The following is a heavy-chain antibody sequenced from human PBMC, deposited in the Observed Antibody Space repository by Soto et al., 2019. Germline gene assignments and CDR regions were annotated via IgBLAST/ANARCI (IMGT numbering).Heavy chain of an antibody. D-gene: IGHD1-1*01. V-gene: IGHV4-31*03. CDR1: GGSISTVGRS. Sequence: LCLTCSVSGGSISTVGRSWTWIRQPPGKGLEWIGSIYHTGSTYYSKSLRSRLTMSVDTSKSQFSLRLSSVTAADTAVYYCARATGTLRSRNCDYWGQGSLVTVSS. CDR3: ARATGTLRSRNCDY. J-gene: IGHJ4*02. CDR2: IYHTGST.